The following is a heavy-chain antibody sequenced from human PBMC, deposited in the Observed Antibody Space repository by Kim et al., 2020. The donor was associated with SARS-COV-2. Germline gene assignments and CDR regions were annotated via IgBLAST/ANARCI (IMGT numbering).Heavy chain of an antibody. Sequence: GGSLRLSCEASGFTFNHYGMHWVRQAPGKGLEWVAVILYDGREEYYSDAVKGRFTISRDNSKNILYLDMNTLRKEDTALYYCAKDVREGPGGDNWFDPWGREPQHTVSS. CDR3: AKDVREGPGGDNWFDP. CDR2: ILYDGREE. J-gene: IGHJ5*02. V-gene: IGHV3-30*18. D-gene: IGHD2-21*01. CDR1: GFTFNHYG.